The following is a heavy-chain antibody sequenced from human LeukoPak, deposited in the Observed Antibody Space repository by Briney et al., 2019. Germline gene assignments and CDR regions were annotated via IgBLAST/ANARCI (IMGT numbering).Heavy chain of an antibody. V-gene: IGHV3-7*01. J-gene: IGHJ4*02. CDR1: GFTFSTYW. CDR2: LNQDGSEK. D-gene: IGHD1-14*01. CDR3: ARDFRNAGDY. Sequence: GESLRLSCAASGFTFSTYWINWVRQAPGKGLEWVAVLNQDGSEKYYVDSVKGRFTISRDNAKNSLYLQMNSLRAEDTAVYYCARDFRNAGDYWGQGTLVTVSS.